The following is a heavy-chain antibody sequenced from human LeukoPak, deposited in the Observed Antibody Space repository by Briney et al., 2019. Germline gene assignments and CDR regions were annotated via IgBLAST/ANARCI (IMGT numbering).Heavy chain of an antibody. CDR1: GGSISSYY. V-gene: IGHV4-59*01. J-gene: IGHJ3*02. CDR3: ATMLFYDFWSGSFGAFDI. CDR2: IYYSGST. Sequence: SETLSLTCTVSGGSISSYYWSWIRQPPGKGLEWIGYIYYSGSTNYNPSLKSRVTISVDTSKNQFSLKRSSVTAADTAVYYCATMLFYDFWSGSFGAFDIWGQGTMVTVSS. D-gene: IGHD3-3*01.